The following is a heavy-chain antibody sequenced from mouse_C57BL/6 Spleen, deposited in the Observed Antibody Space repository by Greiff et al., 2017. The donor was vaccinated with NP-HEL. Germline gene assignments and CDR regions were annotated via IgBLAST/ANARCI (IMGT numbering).Heavy chain of an antibody. Sequence: EVKVEESGGGLVQPGGSMKLSCVASGIRYLPPFMNFFLPCPYNGLELVAQIRLKSYPYATHYAESVKGRFTISRDDSKSSVYLQMNNLRADDTGIYYCTGRRFHLFDYWGQGTTLTVSS. J-gene: IGHJ2*01. CDR3: TGRRFHLFDY. CDR1: GIRYLPPF. V-gene: IGHV6-3*01. CDR2: IRLKSYPYAT.